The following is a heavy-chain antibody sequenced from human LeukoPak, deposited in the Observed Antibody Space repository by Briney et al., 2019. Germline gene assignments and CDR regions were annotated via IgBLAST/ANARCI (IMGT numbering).Heavy chain of an antibody. V-gene: IGHV2-5*02. CDR3: AHRQIFPPGSHFDY. D-gene: IGHD2/OR15-2a*01. J-gene: IGHJ4*02. CDR2: IYWDDDK. Sequence: SGPTLVKPTQTLTLTCTFSGFSLSTSGVGVGWIRQPPGKALEWLALIYWDDDKRYSPSLKSRLTITKDTSKNQVVLTMTNMDPVDTATYYCAHRQIFPPGSHFDYWGQGTLVTVSS. CDR1: GFSLSTSGVG.